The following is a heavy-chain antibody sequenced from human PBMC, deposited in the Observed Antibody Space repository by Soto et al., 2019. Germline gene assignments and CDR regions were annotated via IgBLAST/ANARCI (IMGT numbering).Heavy chain of an antibody. CDR2: MYYSGSS. J-gene: IGHJ4*02. V-gene: IGHV4-39*01. CDR1: GGSISSRTFW. D-gene: IGHD5-12*01. CDR3: ARHPRDDYNYGGSGIFDA. Sequence: QLQLQESGPGLVKPSETLSLTCSVSGGSISSRTFWWAWIRQPPGKGLEWIGDMYYSGSSYSSPFIKGRVTLSVDTSKNQLSLKLNSVTAADTAVYFCARHPRDDYNYGGSGIFDAWCQGTLVTVSS.